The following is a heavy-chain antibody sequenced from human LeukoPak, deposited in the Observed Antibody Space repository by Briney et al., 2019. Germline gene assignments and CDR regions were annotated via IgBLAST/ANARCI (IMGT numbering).Heavy chain of an antibody. CDR1: GFTFSSYG. Sequence: GRSLRLSCAASGFTFSSYGMHWVRQAPGKGLEWVAVIWYDGSNKYYADSVKGRFTISRDNSKNTLYLQMNSLRAEDTAVYYCARDVRDGSGSYYIGSPDVWGQGTTVTVSS. CDR3: ARDVRDGSGSYYIGSPDV. CDR2: IWYDGSNK. D-gene: IGHD3-10*01. J-gene: IGHJ6*02. V-gene: IGHV3-33*01.